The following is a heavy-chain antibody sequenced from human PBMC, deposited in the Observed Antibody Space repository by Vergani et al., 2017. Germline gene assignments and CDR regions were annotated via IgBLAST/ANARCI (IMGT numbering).Heavy chain of an antibody. D-gene: IGHD1-14*01. J-gene: IGHJ4*02. CDR3: ARSIVSRNPPDYFDN. Sequence: QVQLQESGPGLVRPSETLSLTCTVSGGSLSGYYWNWIRQTPGEGLEWIGYVEDSGYFNYNPSLKTRVSMSSDTSNNQFSLILGSVTVADTAVYYCARSIVSRNPPDYFDNWGQGTLVTVSS. CDR1: GGSLSGYY. CDR2: VEDSGYF. V-gene: IGHV4-59*01.